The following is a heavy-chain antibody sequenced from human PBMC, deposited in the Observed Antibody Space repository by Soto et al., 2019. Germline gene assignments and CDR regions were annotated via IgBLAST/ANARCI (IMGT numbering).Heavy chain of an antibody. CDR1: GCSISISSYY. CDR3: ARRSSIADRGYFDL. CDR2: IYYSGST. J-gene: IGHJ2*01. V-gene: IGHV4-39*01. Sequence: SETLALTCTVSGCSISISSYYWCWIRQPPGKGLEWIGSIYYSGSTYYNPSLKSRVTISVDTSKNQFSLKLSSVTAADTAVYSCARRSSIADRGYFDLWARGTLVTASS. D-gene: IGHD6-6*01.